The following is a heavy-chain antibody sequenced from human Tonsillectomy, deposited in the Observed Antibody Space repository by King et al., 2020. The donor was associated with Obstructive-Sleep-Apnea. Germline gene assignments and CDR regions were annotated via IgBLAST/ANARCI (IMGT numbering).Heavy chain of an antibody. V-gene: IGHV4-30-4*01. CDR3: ARENQRLIHCSYTGCDSKYSGMDV. J-gene: IGHJ6*02. D-gene: IGHD6-6*01. CDR1: GVSISNSDYY. CDR2: IFYSGKT. Sequence: QMQLQESGAGLVKPSQTLSLTCSVSGVSISNSDYYWSWFRQPPGKGLEWIGRIFYSGKTAYNPSLQSRLTISLGTSKNQFSLSLTSVTAAETAIYYCARENQRLIHCSYTGCDSKYSGMDVWGQGTTVAVS.